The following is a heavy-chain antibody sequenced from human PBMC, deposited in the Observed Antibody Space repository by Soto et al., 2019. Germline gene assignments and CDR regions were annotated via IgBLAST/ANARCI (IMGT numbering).Heavy chain of an antibody. CDR3: AREKHDFWSGYFLDY. CDR1: GFAVSRHY. CDR2: IHAGGTT. Sequence: EVQLVESGGGLIQPGESLRLSCEASGFAVSRHYITWVRQAPGKGLEWVSVIHAGGTTYYTDSVKGRFTTSKDNSKNPVYLQMNSLRAEDTAVYYCAREKHDFWSGYFLDYWGQGTLVTVSS. J-gene: IGHJ4*02. V-gene: IGHV3-53*01. D-gene: IGHD3-3*01.